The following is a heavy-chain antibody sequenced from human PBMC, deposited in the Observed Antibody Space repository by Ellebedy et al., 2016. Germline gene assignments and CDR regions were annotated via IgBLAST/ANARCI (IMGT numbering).Heavy chain of an antibody. CDR3: ARDRKGAVGVTGDFDY. CDR2: ISYNGDT. CDR1: GYTFTTYG. Sequence: ASVKVSCKASGYTFTTYGFTWVRQAPGQGLEWMGWISYNGDTNFAQKFQGRVTLTRDTSTSTAYMELSSLRSEDTAVYYSARDRKGAVGVTGDFDYWGQGTLVAVSS. V-gene: IGHV1-18*01. J-gene: IGHJ4*02. D-gene: IGHD6-19*01.